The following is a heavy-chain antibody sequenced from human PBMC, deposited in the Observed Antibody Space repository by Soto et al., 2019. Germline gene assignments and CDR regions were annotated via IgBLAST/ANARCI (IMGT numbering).Heavy chain of an antibody. CDR1: GFTFSSCA. J-gene: IGHJ4*02. CDR3: AKSIAARPYDY. D-gene: IGHD6-6*01. V-gene: IGHV3-23*01. Sequence: GGSLRLSCAASGFTFSSCAMSWVRQAPGKGLEWVSAISGNGGNTYYVDSVKGRFTVSRDNSENTLYLQMNSLRAEDTAVYYCAKSIAARPYDYGSQGTLVTVSS. CDR2: ISGNGGNT.